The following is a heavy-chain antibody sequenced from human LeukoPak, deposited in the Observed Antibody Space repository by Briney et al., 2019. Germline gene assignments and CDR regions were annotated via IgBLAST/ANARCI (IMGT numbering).Heavy chain of an antibody. Sequence: GGSLRLSCIASGFVFSRDNMNGVRQAPGKGLEGVAHISETIYYADSVQGRFTISRDNAKNSLYLQMSNLRVDDTAMYYCVREVGRPKTFYFDSWGRGTPVTVSS. J-gene: IGHJ4*02. V-gene: IGHV3-48*04. CDR1: GFVFSRDN. D-gene: IGHD3-16*01. CDR2: ISETI. CDR3: VREVGRPKTFYFDS.